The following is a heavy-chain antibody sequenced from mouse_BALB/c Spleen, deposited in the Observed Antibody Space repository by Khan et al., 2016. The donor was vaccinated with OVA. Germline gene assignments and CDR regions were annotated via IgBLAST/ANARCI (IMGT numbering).Heavy chain of an antibody. V-gene: IGHV1S41*01. CDR1: GYTFTRYW. CDR3: TRSNYYRNSLYTIGY. Sequence: DLVKPGASVKLSCKASGYTFTRYWINWTKQRPGQGLERIGRVSPGSCSPHYNEMFKGQATASVDKSSNTAYIQLYSLSSEDSAVYFCTRSNYYRNSLYTIGYCGQETSVTVAS. J-gene: IGHJ4*01. D-gene: IGHD1-1*01. CDR2: VSPGSCSP.